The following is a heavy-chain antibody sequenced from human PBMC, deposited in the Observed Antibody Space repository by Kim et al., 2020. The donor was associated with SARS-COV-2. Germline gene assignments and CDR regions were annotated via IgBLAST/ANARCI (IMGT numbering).Heavy chain of an antibody. CDR3: ARHAGRGYGDYWDYFDS. D-gene: IGHD4-17*01. V-gene: IGHV4-39*01. J-gene: IGHJ4*02. CDR1: GGSISSSSYY. Sequence: SETLSLTCTVSGGSISSSSYYWGWLRQPPGKGLEWIGSIYNSVSTYYNSSLKSRGTISVDTSKNQFSLKLSSVPAADTVVYYCARHAGRGYGDYWDYFDSWGQGTLVTVSS. CDR2: IYNSVST.